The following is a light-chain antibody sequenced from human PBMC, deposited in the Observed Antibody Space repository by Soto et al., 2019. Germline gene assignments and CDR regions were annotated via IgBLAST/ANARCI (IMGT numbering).Light chain of an antibody. CDR3: QQYNSYWVT. J-gene: IGKJ2*01. V-gene: IGKV1-5*03. Sequence: DIQMTQSPSTLSASVGDRVTITCRASQSISSWLAWYQQKPGKAPKLLIYKASSLESGVPSRFSGSGSGTEFTLTISSLQPDDFATYYCQQYNSYWVTFGRGTKLEIK. CDR2: KAS. CDR1: QSISSW.